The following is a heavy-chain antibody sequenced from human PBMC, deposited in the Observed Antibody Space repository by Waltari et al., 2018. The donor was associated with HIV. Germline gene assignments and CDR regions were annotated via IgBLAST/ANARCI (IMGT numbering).Heavy chain of an antibody. D-gene: IGHD2-8*01. CDR1: GFTFSTYG. CDR2: ISSNGGTT. J-gene: IGHJ4*02. Sequence: EVHLVQSGGGLVQPGESLRLPCEASGFTFSTYGMNWVRQAPGSGLEYVAGISSNGGTTSYANSGKGRFTISRDNSKNTLYLQMGSLRAEDTAVYYCARTNYYDYWGQGALVTVSS. CDR3: ARTNYYDY. V-gene: IGHV3-64*01.